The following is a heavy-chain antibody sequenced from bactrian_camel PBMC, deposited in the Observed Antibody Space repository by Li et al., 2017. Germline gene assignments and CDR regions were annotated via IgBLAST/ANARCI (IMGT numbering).Heavy chain of an antibody. CDR1: GLTSDEAD. D-gene: IGHD2*01. V-gene: IGHV3S55*01. J-gene: IGHJ4*01. CDR2: VSRDGST. CDR3: AADLARYCGAFSGFFARAS. Sequence: HVQLVESGGGSVRAGGSLRLSCTASGLTSDEADMGWYRQGPGNPCELVSYVSRDGSTYYVDSVKGRFTVSQDEAANTLYLQMNSLKPEDSAMYYCAADLARYCGAFSGFFARASWGQGTQVTVS.